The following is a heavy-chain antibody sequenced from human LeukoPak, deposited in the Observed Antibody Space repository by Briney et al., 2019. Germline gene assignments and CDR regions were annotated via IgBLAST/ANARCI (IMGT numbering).Heavy chain of an antibody. CDR2: IYQSGTT. Sequence: PSETLSLTCTVSGGSISSSSYYWGWIRQPPGKGLEWIGYIYQSGTTYYNPSLKSRVTISVDRSKNQFSLKLTSVTAADTAVYYCAREWLFWGQGTLVTVSS. J-gene: IGHJ4*02. V-gene: IGHV4-61*05. CDR1: GGSISSSSYY. D-gene: IGHD6-19*01. CDR3: AREWLF.